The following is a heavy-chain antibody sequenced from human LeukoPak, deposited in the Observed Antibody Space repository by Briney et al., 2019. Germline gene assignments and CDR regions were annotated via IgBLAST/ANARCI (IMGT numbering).Heavy chain of an antibody. CDR2: INHSGST. D-gene: IGHD6-13*01. Sequence: SETLSLTCAVYGGSFSGYYWSWIRQPPGKGLEWIGEINHSGSTNYNPSLKSRVTISVDTSKNQFSLKLSSVTAADTAVYYCVKKIRYSSSWYVDYWGQGTLVTVSS. V-gene: IGHV4-34*01. CDR1: GGSFSGYY. J-gene: IGHJ4*02. CDR3: VKKIRYSSSWYVDY.